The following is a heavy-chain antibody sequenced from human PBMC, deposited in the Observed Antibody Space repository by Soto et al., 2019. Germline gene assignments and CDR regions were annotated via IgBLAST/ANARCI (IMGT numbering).Heavy chain of an antibody. V-gene: IGHV4-59*11. Sequence: SETLSRTYLVSGGARSGHKWNWIRQPPGKGLEWIGYRHYSGSTNYNPSLKSRVTISMDTSKSQFSLKLSSATAADTAVYYCAREWSAFDYWVQGSLVTVSS. D-gene: IGHD2-8*01. CDR1: GGARSGHK. J-gene: IGHJ4*02. CDR3: AREWSAFDY. CDR2: RHYSGST.